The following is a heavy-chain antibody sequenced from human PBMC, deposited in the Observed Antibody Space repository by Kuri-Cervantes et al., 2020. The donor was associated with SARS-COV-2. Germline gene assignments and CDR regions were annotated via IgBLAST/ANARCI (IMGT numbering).Heavy chain of an antibody. D-gene: IGHD2-21*02. CDR2: VSYNGAT. J-gene: IGHJ4*02. CDR1: GDSITNYY. Sequence: SETLSLTCTVSGDSITNYYLTWIRQPPGKGLEWIGYVSYNGATAYNPSLKSRVTMSLDTSKNQFSLRLSSVTAADTAVYYCARGGSGGYFAPYHFDYWGQGTLVTVSS. V-gene: IGHV4-59*01. CDR3: ARGGSGGYFAPYHFDY.